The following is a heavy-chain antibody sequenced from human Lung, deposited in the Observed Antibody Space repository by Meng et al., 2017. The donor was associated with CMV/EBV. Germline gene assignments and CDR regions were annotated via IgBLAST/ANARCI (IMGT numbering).Heavy chain of an antibody. Sequence: GESXKISCAASGFTVSSDYMSWVRQAPGKGLEWVSVIYSTGNTYYADSVKGRFTISRDNSKNTLYLQMNSLRAEDTAVYYCARGVAAALFDYWGQGTLVTVS. J-gene: IGHJ4*02. CDR1: GFTVSSDY. CDR3: ARGVAAALFDY. CDR2: IYSTGNT. V-gene: IGHV3-53*01. D-gene: IGHD2-15*01.